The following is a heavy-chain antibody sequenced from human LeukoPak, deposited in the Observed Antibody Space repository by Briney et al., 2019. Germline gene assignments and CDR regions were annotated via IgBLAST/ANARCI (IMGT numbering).Heavy chain of an antibody. D-gene: IGHD1-26*01. CDR1: GGSFSGYY. J-gene: IGHJ4*02. Sequence: SETLSLTCAVYGGSFSGYYWSWIRQPPGKGLEWIGEINHSGSTNYNPSLKSRVTISVDTSKNQFSLKLRSVTAADTAVYYCARLRYSGITGTGRDFDYWGQGSLVTVSS. CDR2: INHSGST. CDR3: ARLRYSGITGTGRDFDY. V-gene: IGHV4-34*01.